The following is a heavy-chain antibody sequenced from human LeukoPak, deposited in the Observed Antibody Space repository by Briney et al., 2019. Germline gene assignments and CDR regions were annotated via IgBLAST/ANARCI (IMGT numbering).Heavy chain of an antibody. J-gene: IGHJ4*02. V-gene: IGHV4-59*01. CDR2: IYYSGST. Sequence: SETLSLTCTVSGGSISSFYWSWIRQPPGKGLEWIAYIYYSGSTNYNPSLKSRVTISVDTSKNQFSLKLSSVTAADTAVYYCARDVSGSSWHDYWGQGTLVTVSS. CDR3: ARDVSGSSWHDY. D-gene: IGHD6-13*01. CDR1: GGSISSFY.